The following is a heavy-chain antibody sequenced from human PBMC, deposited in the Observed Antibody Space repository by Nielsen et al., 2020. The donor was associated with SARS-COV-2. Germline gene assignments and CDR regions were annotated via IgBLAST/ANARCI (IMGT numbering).Heavy chain of an antibody. J-gene: IGHJ6*02. V-gene: IGHV1-2*06. Sequence: ASVKVSCKASRYTFTDYYIHWVRQAPGQGLEWMGRINHYSGGTNYAQKFQGTVTMTRDASISTVYMELTSDDTAVYYCARARATIFGLVMSYGMDVWGQGTTVAVSS. CDR1: RYTFTDYY. D-gene: IGHD3/OR15-3a*01. CDR2: INHYSGGT. CDR3: ARARATIFGLVMSYGMDV.